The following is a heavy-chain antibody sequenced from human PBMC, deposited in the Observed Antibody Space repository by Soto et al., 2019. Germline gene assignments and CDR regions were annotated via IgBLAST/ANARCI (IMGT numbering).Heavy chain of an antibody. V-gene: IGHV3-49*03. CDR2: IRSRAYGGTT. J-gene: IGHJ5*02. CDR3: TMGWSFGPLIHWFDP. D-gene: IGHD3-3*01. CDR1: GFTFGDNA. Sequence: EVQLVESGGHMVQPGRSLRLSCTASGFTFGDNAMSWFRQAPGEGLEWVGFIRSRAYGGTTEYAASVKGRFTISRDDSKSIAYLQMNSLKTEDTALYYCTMGWSFGPLIHWFDPWGQGTMVTDSS.